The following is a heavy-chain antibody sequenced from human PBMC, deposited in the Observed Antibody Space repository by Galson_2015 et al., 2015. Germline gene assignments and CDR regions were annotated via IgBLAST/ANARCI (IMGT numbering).Heavy chain of an antibody. CDR3: AAAPTGGVWTYYYYMDV. V-gene: IGHV1-69*06. J-gene: IGHJ6*03. CDR2: IIPIFGTV. D-gene: IGHD2-8*02. Sequence: SVKVSCKASGGTFSSYAISWVRQAPGQGLEWMGGIIPIFGTVNYAQKFQGRVTITADKSTSTAYMELSSLRSEDTAVYYCAAAPTGGVWTYYYYMDVWGKGTTVTVSS. CDR1: GGTFSSYA.